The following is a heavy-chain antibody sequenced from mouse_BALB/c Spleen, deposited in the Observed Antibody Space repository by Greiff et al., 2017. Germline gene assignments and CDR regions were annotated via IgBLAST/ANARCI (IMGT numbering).Heavy chain of an antibody. J-gene: IGHJ1*01. Sequence: EVMLVESGGGLVKPGGSLKLSCAASGFTFSSYAMSWVRQTPEKRLEWVATISSGGSYTYYPDSVKGRFTISRDNAKNTLYLQMSSLRSEDTAMYYCARQGYDRYWYFDVWGAGTTVTVSS. D-gene: IGHD2-2*01. CDR1: GFTFSSYA. CDR3: ARQGYDRYWYFDV. V-gene: IGHV5-9-3*01. CDR2: ISSGGSYT.